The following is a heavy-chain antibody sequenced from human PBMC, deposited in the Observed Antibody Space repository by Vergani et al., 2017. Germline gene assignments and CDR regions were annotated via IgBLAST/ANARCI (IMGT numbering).Heavy chain of an antibody. J-gene: IGHJ6*02. Sequence: QITLKESGPTLVKPTQTLTLTCTFSGFSLSTSGVGVGWIRQPPGKALEWLALIYWDDVKRYSPSLKSRLTISKDTSKSQVVLTMTNMDPVDTTTYYCARIPVAGANYYYYGMDVWGQGTTVTVSS. CDR2: IYWDDVK. D-gene: IGHD6-19*01. CDR3: ARIPVAGANYYYYGMDV. V-gene: IGHV2-5*02. CDR1: GFSLSTSGVG.